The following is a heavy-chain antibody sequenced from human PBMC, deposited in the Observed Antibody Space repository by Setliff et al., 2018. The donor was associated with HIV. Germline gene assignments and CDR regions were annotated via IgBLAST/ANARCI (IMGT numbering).Heavy chain of an antibody. D-gene: IGHD5-18*01. CDR2: VYYTGST. CDR3: ARDSGGYNYGFAVGSFDY. J-gene: IGHJ4*02. V-gene: IGHV4-59*01. Sequence: SETLSLTCTVSGGSISGYYWSWIRQPPGKGLEWIGNVYYTGSTNYNPTLKSRITISIDTSKSQFSLKLTSVAAADTAVYYCARDSGGYNYGFAVGSFDYWGQGALVTVSS. CDR1: GGSISGYY.